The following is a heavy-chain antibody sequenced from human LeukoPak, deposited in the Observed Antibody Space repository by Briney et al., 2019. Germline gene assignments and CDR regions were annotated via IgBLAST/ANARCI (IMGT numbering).Heavy chain of an antibody. D-gene: IGHD2-2*01. V-gene: IGHV3-11*04. CDR2: ISHRVSDV. Sequence: GGSLRLSCAASGFTFSDYYMSWIRQAPGKGLEWVSYISHRVSDVQYADSVKGRFTISRDNARNSLYLQMNGLRAEDTAVYYCAREVSEVPTEDYFDYWGQGTLVTVSS. J-gene: IGHJ4*02. CDR3: AREVSEVPTEDYFDY. CDR1: GFTFSDYY.